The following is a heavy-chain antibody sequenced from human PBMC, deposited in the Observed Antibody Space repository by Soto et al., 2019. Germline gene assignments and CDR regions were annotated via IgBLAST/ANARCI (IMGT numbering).Heavy chain of an antibody. D-gene: IGHD4-17*01. V-gene: IGHV4-59*11. Sequence: SETLPLPCIVSGGYIINHYGTWILQPTRKGLEWIGFMYYTVSTNYNPSLKSRVTMSVDTSKTQFSLKMSSVTAADTAVYYCARGNDYGDYGVLGYWGQGTLVTVSS. J-gene: IGHJ4*02. CDR2: MYYTVST. CDR1: GGYIINHY. CDR3: ARGNDYGDYGVLGY.